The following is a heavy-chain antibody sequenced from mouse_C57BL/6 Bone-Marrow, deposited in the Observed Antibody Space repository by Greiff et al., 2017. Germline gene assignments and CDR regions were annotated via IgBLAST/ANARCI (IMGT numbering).Heavy chain of an antibody. J-gene: IGHJ1*03. Sequence: QVQLQQSGAELVRPGASVTLSCKASGYTFTDYEMHWVKQTPVHGLEWIGAIDPETGGTAYNQKFKGKAILTADKSSSTAYMDLRSLTSEDSAVYYCTRCWDYDGSSYLYWYFDVWGTGTTVTVSS. CDR2: IDPETGGT. V-gene: IGHV1-15*01. CDR1: GYTFTDYE. CDR3: TRCWDYDGSSYLYWYFDV. D-gene: IGHD1-1*01.